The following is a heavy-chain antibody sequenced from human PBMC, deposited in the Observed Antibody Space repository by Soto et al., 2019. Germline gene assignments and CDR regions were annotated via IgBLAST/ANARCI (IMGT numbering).Heavy chain of an antibody. CDR2: ISYDGYLK. D-gene: IGHD3-10*01. J-gene: IGHJ6*02. CDR1: GFTFSTYG. CDR3: AKDFKVSGSHYGTLNYYYGMDV. V-gene: IGHV3-30*18. Sequence: VRLSCAASGFTFSTYGMQWVRQAPGKGLEWVAVISYDGYLKYYVDAVKGRFTVARDNSKNTLFLEMNSLRVEDTAVYFCAKDFKVSGSHYGTLNYYYGMDVWGQGTTVTVSS.